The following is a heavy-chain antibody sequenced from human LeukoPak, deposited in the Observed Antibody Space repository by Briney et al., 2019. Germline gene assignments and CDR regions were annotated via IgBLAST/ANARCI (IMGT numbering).Heavy chain of an antibody. V-gene: IGHV3-23*01. CDR1: GFTFSSYA. CDR3: AKGGGLCDILTSYYYYGMDV. CDR2: ISGSGGDT. J-gene: IGHJ6*02. Sequence: PGGSLRLSCAASGFTFSSYAMTWVRQAPGKGLEWVSGISGSGGDTYNADSVKGRFTISRDNSKNTLYLQMNSLRAEDTAVYYCAKGGGLCDILTSYYYYGMDVWGQGTTVTVSS. D-gene: IGHD3-9*01.